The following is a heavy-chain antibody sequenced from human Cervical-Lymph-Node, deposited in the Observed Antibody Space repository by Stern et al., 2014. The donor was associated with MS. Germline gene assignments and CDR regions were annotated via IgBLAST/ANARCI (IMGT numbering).Heavy chain of an antibody. Sequence: QLQLQESGPGLVKPSQTLSLTCTVSGGSISGGHFYWSWIRQHPEKGLGWIGNIHNSGSTYYNTTLTSPVRKSRDMSQHPFYPLVSSVTGADTAFYYCARHLMGRFTDSGDYQSLYYFDFWGQGTLVTVSS. J-gene: IGHJ4*02. CDR1: GGSISGGHFY. CDR2: IHNSGST. CDR3: ARHLMGRFTDSGDYQSLYYFDF. D-gene: IGHD4-17*01. V-gene: IGHV4-31*01.